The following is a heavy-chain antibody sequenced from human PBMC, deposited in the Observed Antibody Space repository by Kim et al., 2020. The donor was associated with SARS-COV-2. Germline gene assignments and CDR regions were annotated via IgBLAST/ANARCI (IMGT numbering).Heavy chain of an antibody. J-gene: IGHJ3*02. D-gene: IGHD6-13*01. CDR1: GFTFSSYG. CDR2: ISYDGSNK. Sequence: GGSLRLSCAASGFTFSSYGMHWVRQAPGKGLEWVAVISYDGSNKYYADSVKGRFTISRDNSKNTLYLQMNSLRAEDTAVYYCAKSEAIAAAASGEAFDIWGQGTMVTVSS. CDR3: AKSEAIAAAASGEAFDI. V-gene: IGHV3-30*18.